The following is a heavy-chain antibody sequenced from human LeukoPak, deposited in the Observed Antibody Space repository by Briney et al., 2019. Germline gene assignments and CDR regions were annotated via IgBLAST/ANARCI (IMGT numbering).Heavy chain of an antibody. CDR2: IIPIFGTA. Sequence: ASVKVSCKASGGTFSSYAISWVRQAPGQGLEWMGGIIPIFGTANYAQKFQGRVTITADESTSTAYMELSSLRSEDTTVYYCARGHHYYDSSGYYRLDYWGQGTLVTVSS. CDR1: GGTFSSYA. J-gene: IGHJ4*02. D-gene: IGHD3-22*01. CDR3: ARGHHYYDSSGYYRLDY. V-gene: IGHV1-69*13.